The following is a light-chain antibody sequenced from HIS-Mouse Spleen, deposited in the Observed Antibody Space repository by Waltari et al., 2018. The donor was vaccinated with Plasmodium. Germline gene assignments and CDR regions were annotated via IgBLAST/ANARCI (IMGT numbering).Light chain of an antibody. Sequence: EIVMTQSPATLSVSPAERATLSCRASQSVSSNLAWYQKKPGQAPRLLIYGASTRATGIPARFSGSGSGTEFTLTISSLQSEDFAVYYCQQYNNWSFTFGPGTKVDIK. J-gene: IGKJ3*01. CDR1: QSVSSN. CDR2: GAS. CDR3: QQYNNWSFT. V-gene: IGKV3-15*01.